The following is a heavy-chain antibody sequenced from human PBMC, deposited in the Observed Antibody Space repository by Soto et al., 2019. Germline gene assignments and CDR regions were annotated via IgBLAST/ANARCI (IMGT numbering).Heavy chain of an antibody. CDR2: ISGRGDSA. CDR3: AKAGGMGKTNWFDP. Sequence: EVQLLQSGGGLLQPGGSLRLSCVTSGFPFSSYALTWVRQAPGKGLEWVSTISGRGDSAYYADSVKGRFTISRDKSKNTLYLQMDSLRVEDTAVYYCAKAGGMGKTNWFDPWGQGALVTVSS. V-gene: IGHV3-23*01. J-gene: IGHJ5*02. CDR1: GFPFSSYA.